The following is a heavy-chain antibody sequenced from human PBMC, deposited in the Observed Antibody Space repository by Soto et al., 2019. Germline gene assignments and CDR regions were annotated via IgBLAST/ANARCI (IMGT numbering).Heavy chain of an antibody. CDR2: ISGSDGST. V-gene: IGHV3-23*01. Sequence: EVQLLESGGGLVQPGGSLRLSWAASGFTFSSYAMNWVRQAPGKGLEWVSVISGSDGSTYYADSVKGQFTISRDNPKNTLNLQMNSLRDEDAAVYYCERRSSSWYFGYWGQGTLVTVSS. CDR1: GFTFSSYA. CDR3: ERRSSSWYFGY. J-gene: IGHJ4*02. D-gene: IGHD6-13*01.